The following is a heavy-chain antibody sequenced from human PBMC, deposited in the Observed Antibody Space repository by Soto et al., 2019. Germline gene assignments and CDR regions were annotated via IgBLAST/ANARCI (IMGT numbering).Heavy chain of an antibody. J-gene: IGHJ5*02. D-gene: IGHD3-3*01. Sequence: QVQLVQSGAEVKKPGSSVKVSCKASGGTFSSYAISWVRQAPGQGLEWMGGIIPIFGTANYAQKFQGRVTITADESTSTAYMELSSLRSEDTAVYYCARDTSVVIISPQSWFVPWGQGTLVTVSS. CDR1: GGTFSSYA. CDR3: ARDTSVVIISPQSWFVP. V-gene: IGHV1-69*12. CDR2: IIPIFGTA.